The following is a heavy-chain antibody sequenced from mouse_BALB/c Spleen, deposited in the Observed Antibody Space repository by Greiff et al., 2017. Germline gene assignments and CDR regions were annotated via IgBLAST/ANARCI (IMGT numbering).Heavy chain of an antibody. CDR3: ARWGTTVVPWDY. D-gene: IGHD1-1*01. J-gene: IGHJ2*01. CDR2: INPSNGRT. V-gene: IGHV1S81*02. Sequence: QVQLQQSGAELVKPGASVKLSCKASGYTFTSYWMHWVKQRPGQGLEWIGEINPSNGRTNYNEKFKSKATLTVDKSSSTAYMQLSSLTSEDSAVYYCARWGTTVVPWDYWGQGTTLTVSS. CDR1: GYTFTSYW.